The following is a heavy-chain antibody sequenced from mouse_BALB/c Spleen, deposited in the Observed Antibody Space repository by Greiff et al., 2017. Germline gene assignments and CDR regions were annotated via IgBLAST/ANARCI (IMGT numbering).Heavy chain of an antibody. D-gene: IGHD2-14*01. J-gene: IGHJ4*01. CDR2: IYPGNVNT. V-gene: IGHV1S56*01. CDR1: GYTFTSYY. CDR3: ARGGYYDAMDY. Sequence: QVQLKQSGPELVKPGASVRISCKASGYTFTSYYIHWVKQRPGQGLEWIGWIYPGNVNTKYNEKFKGKATLTADKSSSTAYMQLSSLTSEDSAVYFCARGGYYDAMDYWGQGTSVTVSS.